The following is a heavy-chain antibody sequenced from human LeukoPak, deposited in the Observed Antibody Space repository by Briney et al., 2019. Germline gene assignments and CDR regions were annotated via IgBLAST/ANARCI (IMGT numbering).Heavy chain of an antibody. CDR1: GGIFSSYA. J-gene: IGHJ6*02. CDR2: IIYIRGIA. V-gene: IGHV1-69*04. D-gene: IGHD6-19*01. CDR3: ARDIPGIAVAGPQRGDV. Sequence: SVKVSCKASGGIFSSYAISWVRQAPGQGLEWMGRIIYIRGIANNAQKFQGRVTITADKTTNTAYMELSSLRSEDTAVYYSARDIPGIAVAGPQRGDVWGQGTTVTVSS.